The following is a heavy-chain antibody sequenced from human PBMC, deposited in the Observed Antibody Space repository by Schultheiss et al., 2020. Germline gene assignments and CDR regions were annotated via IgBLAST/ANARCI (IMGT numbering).Heavy chain of an antibody. CDR2: ISSSSSYI. CDR1: GFTVSSYS. CDR3: ARDKDPFWSGYYIYYYYYGMDV. V-gene: IGHV3-21*01. D-gene: IGHD3-3*01. J-gene: IGHJ6*02. Sequence: GGSLRLSCAASGFTVSSYSMNWVRQAPGKGLEWVSSISSSSSYIYYADSVKGRFTISRDNSKNTLYLQMNSLRAEDTAVYYCARDKDPFWSGYYIYYYYYGMDVWGQGTTVTVSS.